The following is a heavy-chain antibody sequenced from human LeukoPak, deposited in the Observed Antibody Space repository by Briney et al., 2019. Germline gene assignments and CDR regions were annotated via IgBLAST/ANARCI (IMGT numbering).Heavy chain of an antibody. D-gene: IGHD3-10*01. Sequence: GGSLRLSCAASGFTFSSYEINWVRQAPGKGLEWVSYISSSGTTIYYAASVKGRFTISRDNAKNSLYLQMNSLRAEDTAVYYCARGYGSGSSHIDYWGQGTLVTVSS. CDR2: ISSSGTTI. V-gene: IGHV3-48*03. CDR3: ARGYGSGSSHIDY. J-gene: IGHJ4*02. CDR1: GFTFSSYE.